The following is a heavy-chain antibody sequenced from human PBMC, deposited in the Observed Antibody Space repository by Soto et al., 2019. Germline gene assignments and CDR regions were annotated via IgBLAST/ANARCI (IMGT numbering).Heavy chain of an antibody. CDR2: ISAYNGNT. CDR3: ARSVYDFWRGYFLYYMDV. J-gene: IGHJ6*03. D-gene: IGHD3-3*01. CDR1: GYPFASNC. Sequence: APVKVSCKDSGYPFASNCINWVRQATGKRVEWMGWISAYNGNTNYAQKLQGRVTMTTDTSTSTAYMELRSLRSDDTAVYYCARSVYDFWRGYFLYYMDVWGKGTTVTVSS. V-gene: IGHV1-18*01.